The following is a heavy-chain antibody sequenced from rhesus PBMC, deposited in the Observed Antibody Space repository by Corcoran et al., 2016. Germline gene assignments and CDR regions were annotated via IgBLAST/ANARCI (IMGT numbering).Heavy chain of an antibody. CDR2: IYGSGSRT. D-gene: IGHD3-16*01. V-gene: IGHV4S11*01. CDR3: ARQHSGSYYYGFYFDY. CDR1: CGSTRSNS. J-gene: IGHJ4*01. Sequence: QVQLQESGPGLVKPLETLSLTCAVSCGSTRSNSWSWIRLAPGTGRWGIGYIYGSGSRTNYKPTHKSRVTLTGETSKNQLSLKLSSVTAADTAVYYCARQHSGSYYYGFYFDYWGQGVLVTVSS.